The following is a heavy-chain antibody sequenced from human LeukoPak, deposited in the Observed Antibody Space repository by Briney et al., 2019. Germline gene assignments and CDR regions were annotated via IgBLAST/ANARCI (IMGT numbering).Heavy chain of an antibody. J-gene: IGHJ6*04. V-gene: IGHV4-39*02. CDR3: ARDGGDYVWGSYPLDV. CDR2: IHNSGST. Sequence: SETLSLTCTVSGGSISSSAYHWGWIRQPPGKGLEWIGSIHNSGSTYYNPSLKSRVTISVRTSKNQFSLKLSSVTAADTALYYCARDGGDYVWGSYPLDVWGKGTTVTVSS. CDR1: GGSISSSAYH. D-gene: IGHD3-16*02.